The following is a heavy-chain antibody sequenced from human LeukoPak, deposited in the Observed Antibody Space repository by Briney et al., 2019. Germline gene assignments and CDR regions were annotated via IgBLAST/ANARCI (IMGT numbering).Heavy chain of an antibody. D-gene: IGHD2-2*01. CDR2: STHSGST. CDR1: GGSFSGHY. J-gene: IGHJ4*02. Sequence: PSETLSLTCAVYGGSFSGHYWTYIRQPPGKGLECIGESTHSGSTNYNPSLKSRVTISVDTSKNQFSLKLTSVTAADTAVYYCARGRTGAAALDFWGPGTLVTVSS. CDR3: ARGRTGAAALDF. V-gene: IGHV4-34*01.